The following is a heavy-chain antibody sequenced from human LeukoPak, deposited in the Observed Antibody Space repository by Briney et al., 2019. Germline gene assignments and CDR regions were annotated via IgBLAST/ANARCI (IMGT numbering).Heavy chain of an antibody. CDR2: LNPNSGGT. J-gene: IGHJ2*01. Sequence: ASVKVSCKASGYTFTGYYMHWVRQAPGQGLEWMGWLNPNSGGTNYAQRFQGRVTMTRDTSISTAYMELSRLRSDDTAVYYCARVRVVIAARLRGPDLWGRGTLVTVSS. CDR3: ARVRVVIAARLRGPDL. CDR1: GYTFTGYY. V-gene: IGHV1-2*02. D-gene: IGHD6-6*01.